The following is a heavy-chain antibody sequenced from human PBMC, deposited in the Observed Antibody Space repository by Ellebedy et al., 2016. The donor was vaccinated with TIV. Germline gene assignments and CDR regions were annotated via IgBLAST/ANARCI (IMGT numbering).Heavy chain of an antibody. J-gene: IGHJ5*02. CDR2: LYSSGST. Sequence: PGGSLRLSCAASGFPVSGDYMSWVRQAPGKGLEWVSVLYSSGSTYYADSVKGRFTISRDNSKNTLYLEMNNLRTEDTAVYYCARHDWFDPWGQGTLVTVSS. CDR1: GFPVSGDY. CDR3: ARHDWFDP. V-gene: IGHV3-53*01.